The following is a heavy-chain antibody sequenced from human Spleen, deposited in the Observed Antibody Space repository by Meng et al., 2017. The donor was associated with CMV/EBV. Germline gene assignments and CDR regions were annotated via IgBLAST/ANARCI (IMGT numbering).Heavy chain of an antibody. CDR3: HRGYDFWSGYYFDY. D-gene: IGHD3-3*01. V-gene: IGHV3-15*01. CDR2: IKSKTDGGTT. CDR1: GFTFSSYS. J-gene: IGHJ4*02. Sequence: GESLKISCAASGFTFSSYSMNWVRQAPGKGLEWVGRIKSKTDGGTTDYAAPVKGRFTISRDDSKNTLYLQMNSLKTEDTAVYYCHRGYDFWSGYYFDYWGQGTLVTVSS.